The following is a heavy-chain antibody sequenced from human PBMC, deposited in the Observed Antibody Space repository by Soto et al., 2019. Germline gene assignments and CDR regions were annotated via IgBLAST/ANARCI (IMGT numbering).Heavy chain of an antibody. Sequence: QVQLVESGGGVVQPGRSLRLSCAASGFTFNTYGMHWVRQAPGKGLEWVAVIYYDGRNKYYEYSVKGRFTISRDNYKNTLNLQMNSLRVEDTAVYYCARDLGELWPSVGGYWGQGTLVTVSS. CDR1: GFTFNTYG. J-gene: IGHJ4*02. CDR2: IYYDGRNK. CDR3: ARDLGELWPSVGGY. V-gene: IGHV3-33*01. D-gene: IGHD1-26*01.